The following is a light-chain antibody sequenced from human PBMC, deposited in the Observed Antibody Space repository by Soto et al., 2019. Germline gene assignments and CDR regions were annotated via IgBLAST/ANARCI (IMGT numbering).Light chain of an antibody. Sequence: DIQMTQSPSFLSASVGDRVTITCRASQGISSNLVWYQQRPGKAPQLLIYAASTLESGVSSRFSGSRSGTEFTLTISSLQPEDFATYYCQHVDSYPITFGGGTKVNIK. CDR2: AAS. CDR3: QHVDSYPIT. V-gene: IGKV1-9*01. CDR1: QGISSN. J-gene: IGKJ4*01.